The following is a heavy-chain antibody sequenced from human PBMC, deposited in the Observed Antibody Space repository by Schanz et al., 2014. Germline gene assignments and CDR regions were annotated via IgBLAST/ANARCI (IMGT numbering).Heavy chain of an antibody. V-gene: IGHV4-61*08. CDR1: GGSINSAGHY. CDR2: IAYSGST. Sequence: QVKLQESGPGLVKPSQTLSLTCTVSGGSINSAGHYWSWIRQPPGKGLEWIGYIAYSGSTNYNPSLQSRVTISLDTSQSQFSLRLTSVSSADTAMYYCARVGRNSYGFTSRFDAWGQGTLVAVSS. CDR3: ARVGRNSYGFTSRFDA. D-gene: IGHD3-16*01. J-gene: IGHJ5*02.